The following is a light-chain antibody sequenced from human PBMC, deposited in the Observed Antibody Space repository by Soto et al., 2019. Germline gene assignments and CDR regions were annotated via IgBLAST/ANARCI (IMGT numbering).Light chain of an antibody. J-gene: IGKJ4*01. CDR1: QSVSTNY. CDR2: DAS. Sequence: EIVLTQSPATLSLSPGERATLSCGASQSVSTNYLAWYQQKPDLAPRLLIYDASSRATGISDSCSGSGSGSDFTLTIRRLEHEDFAVYYCHKDGSSPSFGGGTKVEIK. V-gene: IGKV3D-20*01. CDR3: HKDGSSPS.